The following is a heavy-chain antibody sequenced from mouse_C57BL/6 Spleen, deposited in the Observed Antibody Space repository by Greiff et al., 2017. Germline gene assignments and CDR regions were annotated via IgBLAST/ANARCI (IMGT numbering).Heavy chain of an antibody. V-gene: IGHV5-6*01. J-gene: IGHJ2*01. CDR3: ARLGRGGYFDY. D-gene: IGHD4-1*01. CDR1: GFTFSSYG. Sequence: EVQVVESGGDLVKPGGSLKLSCAASGFTFSSYGMSWVRQTPDKRLEWVATISSGGSYTYYPDSVKGRFTISRDNAKNTLYLQMSSLKSEDTAMYYCARLGRGGYFDYWGQGTTLTVSS. CDR2: ISSGGSYT.